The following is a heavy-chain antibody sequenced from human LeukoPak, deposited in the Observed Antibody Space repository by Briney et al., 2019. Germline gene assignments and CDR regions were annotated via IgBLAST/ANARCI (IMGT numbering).Heavy chain of an antibody. CDR2: IGGRGGST. V-gene: IGHV3-23*01. CDR3: GKEGGA. CDR1: GSRFSDFT. Sequence: KSGGSLRLSCSASGSRFSDFTMTWVRQAPGKGPEWVSAIGGRGGSTYYADSVGGRFTISRDNSKDMVYLQMNSLKVEDTATYYCGKEGGAWGQGTKVTVS. D-gene: IGHD3-16*01. J-gene: IGHJ5*02.